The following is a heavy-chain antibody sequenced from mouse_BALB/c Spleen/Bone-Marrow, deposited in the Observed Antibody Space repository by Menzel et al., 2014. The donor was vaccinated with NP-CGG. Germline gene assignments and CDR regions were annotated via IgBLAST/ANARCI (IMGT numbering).Heavy chain of an antibody. D-gene: IGHD1-2*01. CDR1: GYTFXTYT. CDR3: ARNGHSYGYYFDY. CDR2: INPSSGYT. J-gene: IGHJ2*01. V-gene: IGHV1-4*02. Sequence: QVQLQQSAAELARPGASVKMSCKASGYTFXTYTMHWVKQRPGQGLEWIGYINPSSGYTEYNQDFKDKTTLTADKSSSTAYMQLSSLTSEDSAVYYCARNGHSYGYYFDYWGQGTTLTVSS.